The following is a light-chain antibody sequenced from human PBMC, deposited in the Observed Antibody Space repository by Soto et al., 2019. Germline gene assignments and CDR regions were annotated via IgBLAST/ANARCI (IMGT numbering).Light chain of an antibody. CDR3: SSHTSRSTLV. Sequence: QSVLTQPASVSGSPGQSITISCTGTSSDVGGYNYVSWYQHHPGKAPKLMIYDVSNRPSGVSNRFSGSKSGNTASLTISGLQAEDEADYYCSSHTSRSTLVFGTGPKVTVL. J-gene: IGLJ1*01. CDR1: SSDVGGYNY. V-gene: IGLV2-14*03. CDR2: DVS.